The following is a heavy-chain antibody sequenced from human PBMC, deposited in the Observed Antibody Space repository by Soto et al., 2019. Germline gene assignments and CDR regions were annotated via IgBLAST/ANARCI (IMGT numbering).Heavy chain of an antibody. J-gene: IGHJ3*02. D-gene: IGHD4-17*01. Sequence: PSETLSLTCAVSGYSISSSNWWGWIRQPPGKGLEWIGYIYYSGSTYYNPSLKSRVTMSVDTSKNQFSLKLSSVTAVDTAVYYCERDRSYGDYTGGMDIWGQGTMVTVSS. CDR3: ERDRSYGDYTGGMDI. CDR2: IYYSGST. CDR1: GYSISSSNW. V-gene: IGHV4-28*03.